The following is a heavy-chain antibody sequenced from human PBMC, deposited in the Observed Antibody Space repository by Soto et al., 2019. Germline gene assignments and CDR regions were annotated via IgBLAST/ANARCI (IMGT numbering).Heavy chain of an antibody. CDR1: GDSISNSRW. J-gene: IGHJ3*01. V-gene: IGHV4-4*02. Sequence: QVQLQESGPGLVKPSGTLSLTCAVSGDSISNSRWWTWVRQPPGKGLEWIGDIFHSGDTNYHPSLKSRVFIAVDKSQNQFSLKVSSVTAADTAVSYCAYSTGWYRHDVWGQGTVVTVSS. CDR2: IFHSGDT. CDR3: AYSTGWYRHDV. D-gene: IGHD6-19*01.